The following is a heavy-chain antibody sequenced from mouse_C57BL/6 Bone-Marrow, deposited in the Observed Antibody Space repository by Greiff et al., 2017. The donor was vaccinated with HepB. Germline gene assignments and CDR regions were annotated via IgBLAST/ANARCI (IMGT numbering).Heavy chain of an antibody. CDR3: ARGSPLYYDGLFDY. Sequence: EVKVVESEGGLVQPGSSMKLSCTASGFTFSDYYMAWVRQVPEKGLEWVANINYDGSSTYYLDSLKSRFIISRDNAKNILYLQMSSLKSEDTATYSCARGSPLYYDGLFDYWGQGTTLTVSS. D-gene: IGHD1-1*01. CDR2: INYDGSST. V-gene: IGHV5-16*01. J-gene: IGHJ2*01. CDR1: GFTFSDYY.